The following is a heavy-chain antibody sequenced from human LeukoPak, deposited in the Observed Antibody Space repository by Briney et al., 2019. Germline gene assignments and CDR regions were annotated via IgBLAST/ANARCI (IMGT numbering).Heavy chain of an antibody. CDR1: GGSISRVGYY. J-gene: IGHJ4*02. V-gene: IGHV4-31*03. D-gene: IGHD2-15*01. CDR3: ASAGEAADFDY. CDR2: IYNSGST. Sequence: PSETLSLTCTVSGGSISRVGYYWSWTRHHPGKGLEWIGYIYNSGSTYYNPSLKSRVTISVDTSKNQFSLRLSSVTAADTAVYYCASAGEAADFDYWGQGTLVTVSS.